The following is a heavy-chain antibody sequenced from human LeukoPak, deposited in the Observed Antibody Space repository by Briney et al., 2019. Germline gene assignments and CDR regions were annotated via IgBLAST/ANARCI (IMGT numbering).Heavy chain of an antibody. D-gene: IGHD6-19*01. Sequence: SETLSLTCTVSGASISSYYWSWIRQPPGKGLEWIGYIYYSGSTNYNPSLKSRVTISVDTSKNQFSLRLTSVTAADTAVYYCARGIGVAGTVPYIQDWGQGTLVTVSS. V-gene: IGHV4-59*01. J-gene: IGHJ1*01. CDR3: ARGIGVAGTVPYIQD. CDR2: IYYSGST. CDR1: GASISSYY.